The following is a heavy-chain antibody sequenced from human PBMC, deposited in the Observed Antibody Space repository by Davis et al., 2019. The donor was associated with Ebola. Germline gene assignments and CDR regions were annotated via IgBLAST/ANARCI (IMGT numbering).Heavy chain of an antibody. V-gene: IGHV4-39*07. CDR3: ASQGYFDY. CDR1: GGSIRSSSYY. J-gene: IGHJ4*02. CDR2: VFYSGST. Sequence: SETLSLTCTVSGGSIRSSSYYWGWIRQPPGKGLEWIGSVFYSGSTYYNPSLKSRVTISVDTSKNQFSLNLSSVTAADTAVYYCASQGYFDYWGQGALVTVSS.